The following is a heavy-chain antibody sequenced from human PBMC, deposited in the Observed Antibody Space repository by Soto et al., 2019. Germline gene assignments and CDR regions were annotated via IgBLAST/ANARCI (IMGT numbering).Heavy chain of an antibody. Sequence: QVQLQQWGAGLLKPSETLSLTCAVYGGSFSGYYWSWIRQPPGKGLEWIGEINHSGSTNYNPSLKRRVTISVDTSQNQFSLKLRSVTAADTAVYYCARGREYYDSSGYLDAFDIWGQGTMVTVSS. V-gene: IGHV4-34*01. CDR2: INHSGST. D-gene: IGHD3-22*01. CDR1: GGSFSGYY. J-gene: IGHJ3*02. CDR3: ARGREYYDSSGYLDAFDI.